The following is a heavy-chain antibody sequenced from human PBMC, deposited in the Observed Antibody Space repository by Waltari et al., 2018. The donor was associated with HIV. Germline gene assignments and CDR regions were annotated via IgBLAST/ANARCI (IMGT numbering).Heavy chain of an antibody. J-gene: IGHJ4*02. Sequence: EVQLLESGGGLVQPGGSLRLSCAASGFTFSNYAMRWVRQDPGKGLEWVSRISGSGDSTYYADSVKGRFTISRDNSKNTLYLQMNSLRAEDTAVYYCAHSMVRGVDPRDYWGQGTLVTVSS. CDR1: GFTFSNYA. CDR3: AHSMVRGVDPRDY. V-gene: IGHV3-23*01. CDR2: ISGSGDST. D-gene: IGHD3-10*01.